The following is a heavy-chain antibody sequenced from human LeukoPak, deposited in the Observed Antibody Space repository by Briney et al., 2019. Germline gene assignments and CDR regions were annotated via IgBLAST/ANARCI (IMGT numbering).Heavy chain of an antibody. V-gene: IGHV4-39*01. D-gene: IGHD6-6*01. CDR3: ARHPSLSHAFDI. CDR1: GGSISSSSYY. Sequence: SETLSLTCTVSGGSISSSSYYWGWIRQPPGKGLEWIGRIYYSGSTYYNPSLNSRVTISVDTSKNQFSLKLSSVTSAYTAVYYCARHPSLSHAFDIWGQGTIVTVSS. CDR2: IYYSGST. J-gene: IGHJ3*02.